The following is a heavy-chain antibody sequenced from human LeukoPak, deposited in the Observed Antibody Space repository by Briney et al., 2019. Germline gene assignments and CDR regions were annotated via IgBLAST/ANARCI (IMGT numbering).Heavy chain of an antibody. CDR2: FDPEDGET. CDR1: GYTLTELS. J-gene: IGHJ4*02. V-gene: IGHV1-24*01. CDR3: ATVGLRTERWLRLRYYFDY. D-gene: IGHD5-12*01. Sequence: ASVKVSCKVSGYTLTELSMHWVRQAPGKGLEWMGGFDPEDGETIYAQKFQGRVTMTEDTSTDTAYMELSSLRSEDTAVYYCATVGLRTERWLRLRYYFDYWGQGTLVTVSS.